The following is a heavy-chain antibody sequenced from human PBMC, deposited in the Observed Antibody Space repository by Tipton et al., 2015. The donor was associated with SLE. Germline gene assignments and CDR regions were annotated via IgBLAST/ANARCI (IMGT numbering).Heavy chain of an antibody. V-gene: IGHV4-34*01. D-gene: IGHD3-16*02. J-gene: IGHJ4*02. CDR3: ARGIMITFGGVIHFDY. Sequence: TLSLTCAVYGGSFSGYYWSWIRQPPGKGLEWIGEINHSGSTNYNPSLKSRVTISVDTSKNQFSLKLSSVTAADTAVYYCARGIMITFGGVIHFDYWGQGTLVTVSS. CDR2: INHSGST. CDR1: GGSFSGYY.